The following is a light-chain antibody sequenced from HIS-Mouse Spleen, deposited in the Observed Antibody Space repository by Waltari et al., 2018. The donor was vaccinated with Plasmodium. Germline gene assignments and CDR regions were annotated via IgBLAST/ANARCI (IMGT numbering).Light chain of an antibody. CDR2: EGS. V-gene: IGLV2-23*01. CDR1: SSDVGSSNL. CDR3: CSYAGSSTYV. J-gene: IGLJ1*01. Sequence: QSALTQPASVSGSPGQSITISCTGTSSDVGSSNLISWYQPHPGKAPKLRIYEGSKRPSGVSNRFSGSKSGNTASLTISGLQAEDEADYYCCSYAGSSTYVFGTGTKVTVL.